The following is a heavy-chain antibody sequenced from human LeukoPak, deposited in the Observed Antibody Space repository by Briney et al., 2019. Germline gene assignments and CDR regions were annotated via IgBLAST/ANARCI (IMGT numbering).Heavy chain of an antibody. Sequence: ASVKVSRKASGYTFTGYYMHWVRQAPGQGLEWMGWINPNSGGTNYAQKFQGRVTMTRDTSISTAYMELSRLRSDDTAVYYCARSSYDFWSGYYTPFDYWGQGTLVTVSS. J-gene: IGHJ4*02. CDR2: INPNSGGT. V-gene: IGHV1-2*02. CDR1: GYTFTGYY. D-gene: IGHD3-3*01. CDR3: ARSSYDFWSGYYTPFDY.